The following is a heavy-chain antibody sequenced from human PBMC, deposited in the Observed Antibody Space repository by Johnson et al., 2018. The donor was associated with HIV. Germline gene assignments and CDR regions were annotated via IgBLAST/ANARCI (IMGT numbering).Heavy chain of an antibody. V-gene: IGHV3-11*04. D-gene: IGHD3-22*01. CDR3: ASDYSDIGGYRLRAYHI. Sequence: QVQLVESGGGVVQPGRSLRLSCAASGFTVSSNYMSWIRQAPGKGLEWVAHISSSGSNRDYSDSVKGRFTISRDNAKNSLFLQMNSLRAEDTAVYYCASDYSDIGGYRLRAYHIWSQGTGVTVSS. CDR1: GFTVSSNY. J-gene: IGHJ3*02. CDR2: ISSSGSNR.